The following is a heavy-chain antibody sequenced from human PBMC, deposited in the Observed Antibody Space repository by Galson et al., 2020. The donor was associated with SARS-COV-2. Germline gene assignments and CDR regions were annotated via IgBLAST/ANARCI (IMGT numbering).Heavy chain of an antibody. Sequence: SETLSLTCTVSGGAIRSSSYFWAWIRQSPGKGLEWIGYIYHSGSAYYDPSLQSRVSIFVDPTKNQFSLKLTSVTAADTAVYYCAGPAVSPWGFNVWGQGIRVTVSS. J-gene: IGHJ4*02. CDR2: IYHSGSA. CDR1: GGAIRSSSYF. D-gene: IGHD3-16*02. CDR3: AGPAVSPWGFNV. V-gene: IGHV4-39*01.